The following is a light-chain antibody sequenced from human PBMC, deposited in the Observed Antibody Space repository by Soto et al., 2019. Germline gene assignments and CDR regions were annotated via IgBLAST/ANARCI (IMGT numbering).Light chain of an antibody. CDR1: QRISRN. CDR3: QQRSNWPLT. CDR2: DSS. V-gene: IGKV3-11*01. J-gene: IGKJ4*01. Sequence: EIVLTQSPCTLSLSPGERATLSCRASQRISRNLAWYQQKRGQPPRLLIYDSSNRATGIPARFSGSGSGTDISLIISSLEPEDFAVYYCQQRSNWPLTFGGGTKVDIK.